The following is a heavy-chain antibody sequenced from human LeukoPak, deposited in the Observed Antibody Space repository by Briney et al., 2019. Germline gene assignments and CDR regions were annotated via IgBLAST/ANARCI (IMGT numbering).Heavy chain of an antibody. CDR2: IYYSGST. J-gene: IGHJ6*03. V-gene: IGHV4-39*01. D-gene: IGHD5-18*01. CDR3: ARHSGYSYGYAYYYCYMDV. CDR1: GGSISSSSYY. Sequence: SETLSLTCTVSGGSISSSSYYWGWIRQPPGKRLEWIGSIYYSGSTYYNPSLKSRVTISVDPSKNQFSLKLSSVTAADTAVYYCARHSGYSYGYAYYYCYMDVWGKGTTVTVSS.